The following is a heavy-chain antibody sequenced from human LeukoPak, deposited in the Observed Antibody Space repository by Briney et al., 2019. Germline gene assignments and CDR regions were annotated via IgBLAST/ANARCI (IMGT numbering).Heavy chain of an antibody. CDR2: IYSGGHT. CDR1: GLTVSSNY. Sequence: PGGSLRLSCAASGLTVSSNYMSWVRQAPGKELEWVSLIYSGGHTYNADSVKGRFTISRDNSDNTLYLQMNNLKAEDTAVYYCARVRGDYGLDYWGQGALVTVSS. D-gene: IGHD4-17*01. CDR3: ARVRGDYGLDY. J-gene: IGHJ4*02. V-gene: IGHV3-53*01.